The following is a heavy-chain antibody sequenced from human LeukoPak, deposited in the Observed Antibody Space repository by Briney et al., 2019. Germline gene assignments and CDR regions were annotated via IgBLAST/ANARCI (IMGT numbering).Heavy chain of an antibody. J-gene: IGHJ4*02. Sequence: PGGSLRLSCAASGFTFSSYGIHWVRQAPGKWLEWVAVVWYDGSEKYYADSVKGRFTISRDNSKNTLYLQMNSLRAEDTAIYYCARDRGDPDYYFDQWGQGTLVTVSS. CDR3: ARDRGDPDYYFDQ. V-gene: IGHV3-33*01. CDR2: VWYDGSEK. D-gene: IGHD7-27*01. CDR1: GFTFSSYG.